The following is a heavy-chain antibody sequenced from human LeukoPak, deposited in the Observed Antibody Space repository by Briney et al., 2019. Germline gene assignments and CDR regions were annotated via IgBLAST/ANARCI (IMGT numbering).Heavy chain of an antibody. J-gene: IGHJ4*02. Sequence: GGSLRLSCTSSGFRFGDHAMSWVRQLPGQGLVWVARITSDGTSTSYAESVKGRFTISRDNAKNTLYLQMNSLRAEDTAVYYCARDWYHAIDYWGQGTLVTVSS. CDR2: ITSDGTST. D-gene: IGHD2-2*01. CDR3: ARDWYHAIDY. CDR1: GFRFGDHA. V-gene: IGHV3-74*03.